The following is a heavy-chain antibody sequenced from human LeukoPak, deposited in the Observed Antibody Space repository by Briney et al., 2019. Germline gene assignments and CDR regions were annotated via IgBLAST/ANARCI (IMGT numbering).Heavy chain of an antibody. Sequence: GASVKVSCKASGYTFTGYYMHWVRQAPGQGLEWMGWINPNSGGTNYAQKFQGRVTMTRDTSISTAYMELSRPRSDDTAVYYCARDPYCSSTSCYNTYFDYWGQGTLVTVSS. CDR1: GYTFTGYY. CDR3: ARDPYCSSTSCYNTYFDY. CDR2: INPNSGGT. D-gene: IGHD2-2*02. V-gene: IGHV1-2*02. J-gene: IGHJ4*02.